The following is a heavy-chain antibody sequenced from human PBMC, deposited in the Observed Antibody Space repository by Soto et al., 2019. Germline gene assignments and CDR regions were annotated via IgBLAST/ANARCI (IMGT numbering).Heavy chain of an antibody. CDR3: ARGGGDYDYAVDV. D-gene: IGHD4-17*01. V-gene: IGHV4-34*01. CDR2: IRHSGST. J-gene: IGHJ6*02. CDR1: GGSFY. Sequence: QVQLQQWGAGLLKPSETLSLNCAVYGGSFYWTWIRQPPGKGLEWIGEIRHSGSTNYNPSPKSRVSISIDRSKSQVSLTVYSVTAADTAVYYCARGGGDYDYAVDVWGQGTTVTVSS.